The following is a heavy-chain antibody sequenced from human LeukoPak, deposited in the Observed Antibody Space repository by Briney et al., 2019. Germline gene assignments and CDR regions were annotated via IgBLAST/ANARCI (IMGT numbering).Heavy chain of an antibody. CDR1: GFTFSDYY. J-gene: IGHJ4*02. V-gene: IGHV3-11*04. CDR3: ARDRVSGSGSIDY. D-gene: IGHD3-10*01. Sequence: GGSLRLSCAASGFTFSDYYMTWIRQAPGKGLEWVSSISGSGSPIYYADSVKGRFTISRDNAKKSLYLQMNSLRVEDTAVYYCARDRVSGSGSIDYWGQGTLVTVSS. CDR2: ISGSGSPI.